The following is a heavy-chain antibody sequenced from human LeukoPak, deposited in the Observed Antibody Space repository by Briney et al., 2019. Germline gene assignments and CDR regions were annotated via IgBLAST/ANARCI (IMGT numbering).Heavy chain of an antibody. CDR3: ARDWGSGYDSRFDP. D-gene: IGHD5-12*01. CDR1: SGSISTSNYY. V-gene: IGHV4-61*05. CDR2: IYYSGST. Sequence: SETLSLTCTVSSGSISTSNYYWGWIRQPPGKGLEWIGYIYYSGSTYYNPSLKRRVTISIDTSKNQFSLMLSSVTAADTAVYYCARDWGSGYDSRFDPWGQGTLVTISS. J-gene: IGHJ5*02.